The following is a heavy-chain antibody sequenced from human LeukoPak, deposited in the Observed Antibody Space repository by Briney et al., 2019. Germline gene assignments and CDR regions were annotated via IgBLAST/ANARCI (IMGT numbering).Heavy chain of an antibody. Sequence: ASVKVSCKVSGYTFTGYYMHWVRQAPGQGLEWMGWINPNSGGTNYAQKFQGRVTMTRDTSISTAYMELSRLRSDDTAVYYCARAYYDLCWFDPWGQGTLVTVSS. CDR1: GYTFTGYY. CDR2: INPNSGGT. V-gene: IGHV1-2*02. CDR3: ARAYYDLCWFDP. D-gene: IGHD3-3*01. J-gene: IGHJ5*02.